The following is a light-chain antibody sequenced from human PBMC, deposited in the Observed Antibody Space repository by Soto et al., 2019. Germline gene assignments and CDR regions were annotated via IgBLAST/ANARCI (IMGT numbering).Light chain of an antibody. Sequence: DIQMTQSPSSLSASVGDSVTISCRTSQSINNYLNWYQQKPGKAPKLLIFAAFNLETGVPSRFSASGSETEFTLSITNLQPEDFATYFCQQTYDSLPITFGLGTRLELK. V-gene: IGKV1-39*01. CDR1: QSINNY. J-gene: IGKJ5*01. CDR3: QQTYDSLPIT. CDR2: AAF.